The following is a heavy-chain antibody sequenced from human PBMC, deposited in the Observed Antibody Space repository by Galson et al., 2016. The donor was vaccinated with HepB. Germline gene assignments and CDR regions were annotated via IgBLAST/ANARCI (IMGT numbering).Heavy chain of an antibody. CDR2: VYWDDDK. Sequence: PALVKPTQTLTLTCTVSGFSLNTKDLGVAWIRQPPGKALEWLGLVYWDDDKRFRPSLKSRLTITRDPSQNQVVLKMTNVDPADAGTYYCACRRGISVRGRTVTAFDFWGQGALFTVSS. D-gene: IGHD3-10*01. CDR1: GFSLNTKDLG. CDR3: ACRRGISVRGRTVTAFDF. V-gene: IGHV2-5*02. J-gene: IGHJ4*02.